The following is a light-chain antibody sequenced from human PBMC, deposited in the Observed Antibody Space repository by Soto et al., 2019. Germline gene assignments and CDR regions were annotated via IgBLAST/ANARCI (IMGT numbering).Light chain of an antibody. V-gene: IGLV2-8*01. Sequence: QSALTQPPSASGSPGQSVTISCTGTSSDVGGYNYVSWYQQHPGKAPKLMIYEVSKRPSGVPDRFSGSKSGNTASLTVSGLQAEDEADYYCSSYAGSKGVLGTGTKLTVL. J-gene: IGLJ1*01. CDR1: SSDVGGYNY. CDR3: SSYAGSKGV. CDR2: EVS.